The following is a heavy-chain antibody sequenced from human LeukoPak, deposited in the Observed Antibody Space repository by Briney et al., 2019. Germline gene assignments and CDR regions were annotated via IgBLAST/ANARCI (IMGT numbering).Heavy chain of an antibody. D-gene: IGHD3-22*01. CDR1: GFTFSSYS. CDR3: VRGDRRDY. CDR2: ITGGTTTIT. J-gene: IGHJ4*02. V-gene: IGHV3-48*01. Sequence: GGSLRLSCAASGFTFSSYSMNWVRQAPGKGLEWLSYITGGTTTITYYADSVKGRFTISRDNAKNSLDLQMTSLRAEDTAAYFCVRGDRRDYWGQGTLVSVSS.